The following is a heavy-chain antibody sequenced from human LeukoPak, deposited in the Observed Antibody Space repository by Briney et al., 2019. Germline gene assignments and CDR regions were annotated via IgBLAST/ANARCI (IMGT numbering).Heavy chain of an antibody. CDR3: ARGVRIAVADY. CDR1: GFAFSSYD. D-gene: IGHD6-13*01. J-gene: IGHJ4*02. Sequence: PGGSLRLSCAASGFAFSSYDMNWVRQAPGKELEWVSSISDRSTYIYYADSLKGRFTISRDNAKNSLYLQINSLRVEDTAVYYCARGVRIAVADYWGQGTLVTVSS. CDR2: ISDRSTYI. V-gene: IGHV3-21*01.